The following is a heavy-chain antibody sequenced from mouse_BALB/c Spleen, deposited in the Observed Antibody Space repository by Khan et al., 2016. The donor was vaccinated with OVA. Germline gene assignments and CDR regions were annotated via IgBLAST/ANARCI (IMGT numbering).Heavy chain of an antibody. CDR1: GFTFSSFG. J-gene: IGHJ1*01. CDR3: ATYGWWD. CDR2: ISSGSSTI. D-gene: IGHD1-1*01. V-gene: IGHV5-17*02. Sequence: EVELVESGGGLVQPGGSRKLSCAASGFTFSSFGMHWVRQAPEKGLEWVAYISSGSSTIYYADTVQGRFTISRDNPTNTLFLQLTSLRSEDTAMYYCATYGWWDWGAGTTVTVSS.